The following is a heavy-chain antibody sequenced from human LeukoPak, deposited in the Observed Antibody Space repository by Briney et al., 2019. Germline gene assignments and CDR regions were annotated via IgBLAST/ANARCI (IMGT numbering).Heavy chain of an antibody. CDR3: ARDLGNDFDF. J-gene: IGHJ4*02. CDR1: GYSVSSNRAA. Sequence: SQTLSLTCAISGYSVSSNRAARNWIRQSPSRGLEWLGRTYYRSKWYNHYALSVKSRITINPDTSKNQFSLHLNSVTPEDTAVYYCARDLGNDFDFWGQGTLVTVSS. CDR2: TYYRSKWYN. V-gene: IGHV6-1*01.